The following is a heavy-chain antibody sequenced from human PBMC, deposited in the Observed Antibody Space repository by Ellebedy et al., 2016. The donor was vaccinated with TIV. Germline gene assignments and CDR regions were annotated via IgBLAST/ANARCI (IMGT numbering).Heavy chain of an antibody. V-gene: IGHV3-21*01. Sequence: GGSLRLSCGASGFTFSSYWMHWVRQAPGKGLEWVSAISGSGGSTYYADSVKGRFTISRDNAKNSLYLQMNSLRAEDTAVYYCASGFKKYYFDYWGQGTLVTVSS. CDR3: ASGFKKYYFDY. CDR1: GFTFSSYW. J-gene: IGHJ4*02. CDR2: ISGSGGST.